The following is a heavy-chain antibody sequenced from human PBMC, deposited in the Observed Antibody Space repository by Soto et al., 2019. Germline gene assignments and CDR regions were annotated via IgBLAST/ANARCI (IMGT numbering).Heavy chain of an antibody. CDR1: GYTFTSSG. CDR2: ISAYNGNT. Sequence: ASVKGSCKASGYTFTSSGITCVRQALGQARQWMGWISAYNGNTNYAQKLQGRVAMTTDTSTITAYMEVRSLRSDDTAVYYCARDFPTPYYDILTGYLFYYCGQGTLVTVSS. J-gene: IGHJ4*02. V-gene: IGHV1-18*04. CDR3: ARDFPTPYYDILTGYLFYY. D-gene: IGHD3-9*01.